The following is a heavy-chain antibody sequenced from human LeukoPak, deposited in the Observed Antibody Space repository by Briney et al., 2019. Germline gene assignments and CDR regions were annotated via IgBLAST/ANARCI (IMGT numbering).Heavy chain of an antibody. V-gene: IGHV3-7*03. CDR2: IRQDGSEK. CDR1: GFTFSSYW. D-gene: IGHD5-18*01. J-gene: IGHJ6*02. CDR3: AVHPDTASEYPYYYYYGMDV. Sequence: GGSLRLSCAASGFTFSSYWMSWVRQAPGKGLEWVANIRQDGSEKYYVDSVKGRFTISRDNAKNSLYLQMNSLRAEDTAVYYCAVHPDTASEYPYYYYYGMDVWGQGTTVTVSS.